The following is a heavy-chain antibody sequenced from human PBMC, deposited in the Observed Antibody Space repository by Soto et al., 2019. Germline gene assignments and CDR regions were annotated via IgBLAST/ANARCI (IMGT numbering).Heavy chain of an antibody. J-gene: IGHJ5*02. V-gene: IGHV4-30-4*01. CDR1: GGSISSRDYY. Sequence: ASETLSLTCTVSGGSISSRDYYWSWIRQPPGKGLEWIGYIYYSGSTFYTPSLKSRVSVSVDTSKNQFSLRLNSVTATDTAVYYCARDKATGINCFDPWGQGTLVTVSS. D-gene: IGHD4-4*01. CDR2: IYYSGST. CDR3: ARDKATGINCFDP.